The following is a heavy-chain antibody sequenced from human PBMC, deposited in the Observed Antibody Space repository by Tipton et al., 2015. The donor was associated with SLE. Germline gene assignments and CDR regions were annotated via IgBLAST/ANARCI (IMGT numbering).Heavy chain of an antibody. V-gene: IGHV3-9*01. CDR1: GFRFEDYG. CDR3: ARTMVGRPDACDI. Sequence: SLRLSCVASGFRFEDYGIHWVRQAPGKGLEWVSGISWNSGSIGYADSVKGRFTISRDNAKNSLYLQMNGLRAEDTAVYYCARTMVGRPDACDIWGRGTLVTVSS. D-gene: IGHD4/OR15-4a*01. J-gene: IGHJ3*02. CDR2: ISWNSGSI.